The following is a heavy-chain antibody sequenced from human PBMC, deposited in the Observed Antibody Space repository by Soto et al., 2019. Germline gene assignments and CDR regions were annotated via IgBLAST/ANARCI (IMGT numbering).Heavy chain of an antibody. CDR1: GGPISGYY. CDR2: IYDSGSP. CDR3: ARGVGSSPPRY. J-gene: IGHJ4*02. Sequence: SETLSLTCTISGGPISGYYWSWIRQPPGQALEWIGYIYDSGSPYYSPSLRSRVTISADTSKNQISLKLTSATASDTAVYYCARGVGSSPPRYWGRGTLVTVSS. V-gene: IGHV4-59*01. D-gene: IGHD3-9*01.